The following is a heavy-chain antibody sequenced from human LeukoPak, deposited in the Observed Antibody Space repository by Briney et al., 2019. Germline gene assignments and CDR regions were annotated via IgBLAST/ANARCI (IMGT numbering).Heavy chain of an antibody. D-gene: IGHD3-22*01. Sequence: GGSLRLSCAASGFTFSKYWMHWVRQVPGKGLVWVSLINGDGSTTNYADFVKGRFTISRDNAKNTLALQVNSLRAEDTAVYYCATGNYYDSRGYYTFGYWGQGTLVTVSS. J-gene: IGHJ1*01. CDR3: ATGNYYDSRGYYTFGY. V-gene: IGHV3-74*01. CDR1: GFTFSKYW. CDR2: INGDGSTT.